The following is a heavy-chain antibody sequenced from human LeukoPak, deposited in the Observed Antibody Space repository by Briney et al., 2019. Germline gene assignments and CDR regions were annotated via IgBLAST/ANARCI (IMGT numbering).Heavy chain of an antibody. CDR2: IYYSGST. CDR1: GGSISSYY. J-gene: IGHJ4*02. V-gene: IGHV4-59*08. Sequence: SETLSLTCTVSGGSISSYYWSWIRQPPGKGLEWIGYIYYSGSTNYNPSLKSRVTISVDTSKNQFSLKLSSVTAADTAVYYCAGKIAVAGTYYWGQGTLVTVSS. D-gene: IGHD6-19*01. CDR3: AGKIAVAGTYY.